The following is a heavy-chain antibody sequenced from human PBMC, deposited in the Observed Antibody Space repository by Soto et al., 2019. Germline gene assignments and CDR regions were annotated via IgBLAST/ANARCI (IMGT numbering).Heavy chain of an antibody. V-gene: IGHV1-69*13. CDR1: GGTFNSFA. Sequence: ASVKVSCKASGGTFNSFAFSWVRQAPGQGLEWMGGIIPIFGTANYAQKFLGRVTITADESTSTAYMELSSLRSEDSAVYYCARGLMAAAGFRTPHYYYYCGMDVWGQGTTVTVSS. CDR2: IIPIFGTA. D-gene: IGHD6-13*01. J-gene: IGHJ6*02. CDR3: ARGLMAAAGFRTPHYYYYCGMDV.